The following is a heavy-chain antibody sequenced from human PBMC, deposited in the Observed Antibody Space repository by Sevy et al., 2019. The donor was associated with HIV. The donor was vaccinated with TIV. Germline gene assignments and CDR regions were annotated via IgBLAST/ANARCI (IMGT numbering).Heavy chain of an antibody. Sequence: QLGGSLRLSCATSGFTFSSYWMHWVRQAPGKGLVWVSRVNSDGSSTTYADSVKGRFTISRDNAKNTLSLQMNSLRAEDTAVYYCVAANSWEDYWGQGTLVTVSS. V-gene: IGHV3-74*01. J-gene: IGHJ4*02. CDR1: GFTFSSYW. CDR3: VAANSWEDY. D-gene: IGHD6-13*01. CDR2: VNSDGSST.